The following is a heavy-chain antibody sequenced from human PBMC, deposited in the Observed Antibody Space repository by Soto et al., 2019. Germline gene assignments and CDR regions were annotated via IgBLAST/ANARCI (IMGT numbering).Heavy chain of an antibody. CDR2: ISAYNGNT. J-gene: IGHJ3*02. V-gene: IGHV1-18*01. CDR3: ARAGANDYVYAFDI. Sequence: LVRQYTGQGLEWMGWISAYNGNTNYAQKLQGRVTMTTDTSTSTAYMELRSLRSDDTAVYYCARAGANDYVYAFDIWGQGTMVTVSS. D-gene: IGHD4-17*01.